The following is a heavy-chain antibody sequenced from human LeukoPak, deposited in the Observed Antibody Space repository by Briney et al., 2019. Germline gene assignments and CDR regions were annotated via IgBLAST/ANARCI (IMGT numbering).Heavy chain of an antibody. Sequence: SETLSLTCTVSGGSISSYYWSWIRQPPGKGLEWIGYIYYSGTTNYNPSLKSRVTISVDTSKDQFSLKLSSVTAADTAVYYCATFRDGYNNWGQGTLVTVSS. CDR3: ATFRDGYNN. D-gene: IGHD5-12*01. CDR1: GGSISSYY. CDR2: IYYSGTT. V-gene: IGHV4-59*12. J-gene: IGHJ4*02.